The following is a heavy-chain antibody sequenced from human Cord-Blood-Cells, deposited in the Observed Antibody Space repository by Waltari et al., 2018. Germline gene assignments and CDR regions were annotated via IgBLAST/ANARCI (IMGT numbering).Heavy chain of an antibody. CDR2: ITPIFGTA. D-gene: IGHD6-6*01. Sequence: QVQLVQSGAEVKKPGSSVKVSCKASGGTFSSYAISWVRPAPGPGREWMGGITPIFGTANYAQKFQGRVTITADESTSTAYMEPSSLRSEDTAVYYCARDPFEYSSSSAAYYFDYWGQGTLVTVSS. J-gene: IGHJ4*02. V-gene: IGHV1-69*01. CDR1: GGTFSSYA. CDR3: ARDPFEYSSSSAAYYFDY.